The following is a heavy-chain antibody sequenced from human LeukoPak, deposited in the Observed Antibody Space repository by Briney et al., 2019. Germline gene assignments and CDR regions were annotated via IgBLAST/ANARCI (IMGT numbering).Heavy chain of an antibody. D-gene: IGHD6-19*01. CDR3: VKGYSSGWEFDY. J-gene: IGHJ4*02. Sequence: GGSLRLSCSASGFTFSSYAMHWVRQAPGKGLEYVPAISSNGGSTYYADSVKGRFTISRDNSKNTLYLQMSSLRAEDTAVYYCVKGYSSGWEFDYWGQGTLVTVSS. CDR2: ISSNGGST. V-gene: IGHV3-64D*06. CDR1: GFTFSSYA.